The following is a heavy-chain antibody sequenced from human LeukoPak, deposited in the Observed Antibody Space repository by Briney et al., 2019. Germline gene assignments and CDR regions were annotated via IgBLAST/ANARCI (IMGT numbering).Heavy chain of an antibody. CDR1: GGSISSSNSY. Sequence: NPSETLSLTCTVSGGSISSSNSYWGWIRQPPGKGLEWIGSIYYSGSTHYNPSLRSRLTISVDTSKNQFSLRLSSVTAADTAVYHCASGLNRNVLLWFGGYWGQGTLVTVSS. D-gene: IGHD3-10*01. J-gene: IGHJ4*02. CDR3: ASGLNRNVLLWFGGY. CDR2: IYYSGST. V-gene: IGHV4-39*01.